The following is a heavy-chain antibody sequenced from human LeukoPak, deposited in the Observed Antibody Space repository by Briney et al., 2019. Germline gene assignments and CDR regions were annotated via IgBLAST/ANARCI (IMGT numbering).Heavy chain of an antibody. V-gene: IGHV1-2*04. CDR2: INPNSGGT. Sequence: GASVKVSCKASGYTFTGYYMHWVRQAPGQGLEWMGWINPNSGGTNYAQKFQGWVTMTRDTSISTVYMELSRLRSDDTAVYYCAREGKGYSGSYLRFRENWFDPWGQGTLVTVSS. CDR1: GYTFTGYY. J-gene: IGHJ5*02. D-gene: IGHD1-26*01. CDR3: AREGKGYSGSYLRFRENWFDP.